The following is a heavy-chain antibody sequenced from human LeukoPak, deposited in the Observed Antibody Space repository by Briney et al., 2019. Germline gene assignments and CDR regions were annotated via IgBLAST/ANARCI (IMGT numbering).Heavy chain of an antibody. V-gene: IGHV1-46*01. Sequence: ASVKVSCKASGYTFTRYYIHWVRQAPGQGLEWMGIINPSGGGTNHAQKFQGRVTMTRDTSTSTVYMELSSLRSEDTAIYYCARDPTNSRNWFDPWGQGTLVTVSS. CDR1: GYTFTRYY. D-gene: IGHD4-23*01. CDR3: ARDPTNSRNWFDP. J-gene: IGHJ5*02. CDR2: INPSGGGT.